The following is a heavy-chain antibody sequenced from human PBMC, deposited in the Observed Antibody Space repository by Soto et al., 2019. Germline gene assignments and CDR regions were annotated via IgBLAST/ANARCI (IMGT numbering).Heavy chain of an antibody. CDR1: GGSIGSYY. D-gene: IGHD3-16*01. CDR3: VRYTTSSRLANDQ. CDR2: IYYSGSA. Sequence: SETLSLTCTVSGGSIGSYYWSWIRQPPGKGLEWIGYIYYSGSANYNPSLKSRVTISVDTSKNQFSLKLSSVTAADTAVYFCVRYTTSSRLANDQWGLRTLVTVSS. J-gene: IGHJ4*02. V-gene: IGHV4-59*01.